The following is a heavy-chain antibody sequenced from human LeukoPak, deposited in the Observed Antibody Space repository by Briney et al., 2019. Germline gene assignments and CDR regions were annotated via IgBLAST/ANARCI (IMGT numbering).Heavy chain of an antibody. V-gene: IGHV3-48*04. D-gene: IGHD2-15*01. Sequence: GGSLRLSCGASGFTFTSHWMSWVRQAPGKGLEWVSSISRSGSTKYYADSVKGRFTISRDNAKNSLFLQMNSLRAEDTAVYYCARVLRYCSGGNCYSGGLGYMDVWGKGTTVTISS. CDR3: ARVLRYCSGGNCYSGGLGYMDV. CDR1: GFTFTSHW. J-gene: IGHJ6*03. CDR2: ISRSGSTK.